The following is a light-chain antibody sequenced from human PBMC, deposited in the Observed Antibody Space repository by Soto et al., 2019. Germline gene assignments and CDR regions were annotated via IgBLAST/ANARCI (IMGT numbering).Light chain of an antibody. CDR2: DAS. J-gene: IGKJ1*01. V-gene: IGKV1-5*01. Sequence: DIQMTQSPSTLSASVGDRVTITCRASQSISSWLAWYQQKPGKAPKLLIYDASSLESGVPSRFSGSGSGTDFPLTISSLQPDDFATYYCQQYNSTWTFGQGTKVEIK. CDR1: QSISSW. CDR3: QQYNSTWT.